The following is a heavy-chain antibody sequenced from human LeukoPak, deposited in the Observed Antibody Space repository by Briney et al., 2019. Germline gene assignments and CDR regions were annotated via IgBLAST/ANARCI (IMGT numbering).Heavy chain of an antibody. CDR3: AREDRYYFDY. V-gene: IGHV1-69*04. CDR2: IIPILGIA. CDR1: GGTFSSYA. Sequence: SVKVSCKASGGTFSSYAISWVRQAPGQGLEWIGRIIPILGIANYAQKFQGRVTITADKSTSTAYMELSSLRSEDTAVYYCAREDRYYFDYWGQGTLVTVSS. J-gene: IGHJ4*02.